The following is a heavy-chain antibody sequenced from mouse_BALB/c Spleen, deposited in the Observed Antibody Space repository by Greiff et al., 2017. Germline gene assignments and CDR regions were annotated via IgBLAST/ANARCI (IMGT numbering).Heavy chain of an antibody. CDR1: GFTFSSYT. J-gene: IGHJ3*01. CDR3: TRVGVAY. CDR2: ISSGGSYT. Sequence: EVKLVESGGGLVKPGGSLKLSCAASGFTFSSYTMSWVRQTPEKRLEWVATISSGGSYTYYPDSVKGRFTISRDNAKNTLYLQMSSLKSEDTAMYYCTRVGVAYWGQGTLVTVSA. V-gene: IGHV5-6-4*01.